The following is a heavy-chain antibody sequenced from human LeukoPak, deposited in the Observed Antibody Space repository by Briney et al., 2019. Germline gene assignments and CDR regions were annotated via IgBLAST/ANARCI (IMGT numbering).Heavy chain of an antibody. CDR2: ISSSSKYI. CDR1: GFTFSTYT. CDR3: ARESAAGVDY. D-gene: IGHD6-13*01. J-gene: IGHJ4*02. Sequence: GGSLRLSCAASGFTFSTYTMNWVRQAPGKGLEWVSSISSSSKYIYSGDSVKGRFTISRDNAKNSLFLQMIGLRAEDTAVYYCARESAAGVDYWGQGTLVTVSS. V-gene: IGHV3-21*01.